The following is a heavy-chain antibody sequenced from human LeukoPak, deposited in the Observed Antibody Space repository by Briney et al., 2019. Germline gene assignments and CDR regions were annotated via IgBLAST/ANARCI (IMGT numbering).Heavy chain of an antibody. J-gene: IGHJ4*02. V-gene: IGHV3-30*04. D-gene: IGHD5-24*01. CDR1: GFTFSTYA. CDR3: ARDWNVEMATISYFGY. CDR2: ISYDGSNK. Sequence: GGSLRLSCAASGFTFSTYAIHWVRQAPGKGLEWVAVISYDGSNKYYVDSVKGRFTISRDNSKNTLYLQMNSLRAEDTAVYYCARDWNVEMATISYFGYWGQGTLVTVSS.